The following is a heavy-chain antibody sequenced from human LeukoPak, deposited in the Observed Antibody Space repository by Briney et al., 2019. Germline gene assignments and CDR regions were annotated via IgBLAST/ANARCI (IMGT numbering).Heavy chain of an antibody. V-gene: IGHV4-34*01. Sequence: PSETLSLTCAVYGGSFSGYYWSWIHQPPGKGLEWIGEINHSGSTNYNPSLKSRVTISVDTSKNQFSLKLSSVTAADTAVYYCASFRMNSSDCSSTSCTPWGQGTLVTVSS. CDR3: ASFRMNSSDCSSTSCTP. J-gene: IGHJ5*02. D-gene: IGHD2-2*01. CDR2: INHSGST. CDR1: GGSFSGYY.